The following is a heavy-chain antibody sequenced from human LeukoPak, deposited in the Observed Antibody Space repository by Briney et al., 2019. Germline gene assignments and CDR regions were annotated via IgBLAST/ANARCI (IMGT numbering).Heavy chain of an antibody. J-gene: IGHJ4*02. CDR3: VRVKGSYFDY. CDR1: GFPLSSYS. Sequence: GGSLRLSCAASGFPLSSYSINWVRQAPGKGLEWVSYISSSGSAIYYVDSVKGRFTVSRDNAKNYLFLQMNSPRAEDTAVYYCVRVKGSYFDYWGQGALVTVSS. V-gene: IGHV3-48*01. CDR2: ISSSGSAI. D-gene: IGHD2-15*01.